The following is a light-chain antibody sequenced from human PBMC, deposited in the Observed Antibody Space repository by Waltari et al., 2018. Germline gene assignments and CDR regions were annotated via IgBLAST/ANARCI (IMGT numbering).Light chain of an antibody. CDR3: SSYAGSNTWV. CDR1: NSDIGAYNS. Sequence: QAALTQPRSVSGSPGQSVTISCTGTNSDIGAYNSVSWYQQHPGTAPKFMIYEVSKRPSGVSDRFSGSKSGNTASLTISGLQAEDEADYYCSSYAGSNTWVFGGGTRLTVL. CDR2: EVS. V-gene: IGLV2-11*01. J-gene: IGLJ2*01.